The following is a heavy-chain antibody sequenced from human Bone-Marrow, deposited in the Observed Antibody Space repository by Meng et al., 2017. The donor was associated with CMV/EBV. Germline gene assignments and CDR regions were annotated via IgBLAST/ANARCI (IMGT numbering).Heavy chain of an antibody. D-gene: IGHD2-2*01. V-gene: IGHV1-69*04. Sequence: SVKVSCKASGGTFSSYAISWVRQATGQGLEWMGRIIPILGIANYAQKFQGRVTITADKSTSTAYMELSSLRSEDTAVYYCASRTGYCSSTSCRADEPGVDYWGQGTLVPVSS. CDR2: IIPILGIA. CDR1: GGTFSSYA. CDR3: ASRTGYCSSTSCRADEPGVDY. J-gene: IGHJ4*02.